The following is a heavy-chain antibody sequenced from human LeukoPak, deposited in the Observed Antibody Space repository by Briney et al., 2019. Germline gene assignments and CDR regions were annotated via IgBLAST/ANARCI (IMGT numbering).Heavy chain of an antibody. CDR1: GFTFSSYS. V-gene: IGHV3-48*04. J-gene: IGHJ4*02. Sequence: GGSLRLSCAASGFTFSSYSLNWVRQAPGKGLEWVSFISSSSIAIYYADSVKGRFTISRDNAEKSLYLQMNSLRAEDTAVYYCARDRGGSYSAIDYWGQGTLVTVSS. CDR3: ARDRGGSYSAIDY. D-gene: IGHD2-15*01. CDR2: ISSSSIAI.